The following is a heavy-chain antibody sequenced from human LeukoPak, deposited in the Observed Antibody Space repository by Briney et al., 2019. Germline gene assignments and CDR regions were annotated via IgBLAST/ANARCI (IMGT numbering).Heavy chain of an antibody. D-gene: IGHD3-9*01. CDR1: GCTFSSYA. V-gene: IGHV3-30*04. Sequence: GGSLRLSCAASGCTFSSYAMHWVRQAPGKGLEWVAVISYDGSNKYYADSVKGRFTISRDNSKNTLYLQMNSLRAEDTAVYYCARAGGRNDILTGKNNWFDPWGQGTLVTVSS. CDR2: ISYDGSNK. CDR3: ARAGGRNDILTGKNNWFDP. J-gene: IGHJ5*02.